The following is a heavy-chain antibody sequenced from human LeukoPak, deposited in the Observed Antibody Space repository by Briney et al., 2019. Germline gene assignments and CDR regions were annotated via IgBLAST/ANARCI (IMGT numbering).Heavy chain of an antibody. V-gene: IGHV1-2*02. Sequence: ASVKVSCKTSGYTFTGYYMHWVRQAPGQGLEWMGWINPNSGGTNYAQKFQGKVTMTRDTSISTAYMELSRLRSDDTAVYYCAPSGRGGPYYFDYWGQGTLVTVSS. D-gene: IGHD3-10*01. J-gene: IGHJ4*02. CDR1: GYTFTGYY. CDR3: APSGRGGPYYFDY. CDR2: INPNSGGT.